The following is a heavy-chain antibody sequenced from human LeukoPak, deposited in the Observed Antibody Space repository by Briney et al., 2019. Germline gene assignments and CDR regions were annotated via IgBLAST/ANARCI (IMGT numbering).Heavy chain of an antibody. Sequence: PSETLSLTCTVSGGSISSYYWSSIRQPPRKGLEWVGDIYYSGSTNYNPSLKSRVTISVDTSKHQFSLKLSSVTAADTAVYYCAREEAAGTIDYWGQGPLVTISS. D-gene: IGHD6-13*01. J-gene: IGHJ4*02. CDR3: AREEAAGTIDY. CDR1: GGSISSYY. V-gene: IGHV4-59*01. CDR2: IYYSGST.